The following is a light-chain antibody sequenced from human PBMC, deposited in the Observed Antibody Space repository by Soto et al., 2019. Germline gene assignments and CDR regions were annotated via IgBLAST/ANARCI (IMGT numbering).Light chain of an antibody. CDR1: SSDVGNYNL. Sequence: QSALTQPASVSGSPGQSITISCTGTSSDVGNYNLVSWYQQHPGKAPKLMIYEGSKRPSGVSNRFSGSKSGNTASLTISGLQAEEEADYYCSSYVGSSTLLFGGGTKLTVL. V-gene: IGLV2-23*01. CDR2: EGS. CDR3: SSYVGSSTLL. J-gene: IGLJ2*01.